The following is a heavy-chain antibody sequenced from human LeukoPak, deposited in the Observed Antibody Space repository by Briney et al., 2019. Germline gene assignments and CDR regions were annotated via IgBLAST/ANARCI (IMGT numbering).Heavy chain of an antibody. CDR2: ISPRGSTI. J-gene: IGHJ4*02. CDR1: GFTFSDYY. V-gene: IGHV3-11*01. CDR3: TVVNYGSGSYPLGY. D-gene: IGHD3-10*01. Sequence: GGSLRLSCAASGFTFSDYYMSWIRQAPGKGLEWVSYISPRGSTIYYAAPEKGRFTISRDDSKNTLFLQMNSLKAEDTGVYYCTVVNYGSGSYPLGYWGQGTLVTVSS.